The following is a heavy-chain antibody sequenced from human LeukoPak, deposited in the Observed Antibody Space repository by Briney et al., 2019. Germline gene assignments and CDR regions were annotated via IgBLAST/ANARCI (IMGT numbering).Heavy chain of an antibody. CDR1: GFTFSTYG. D-gene: IGHD3-22*01. Sequence: GGSLRLSCATSGFTFSTYGMHWVRQAPGKGLEWVAFIGYDGSEIHYADSVKGRFTISRDNSKNTVHLQMGGLRGEYTAVYYCAKRGKDSPGYYNYFDSWGQGTLVTVSS. CDR2: IGYDGSEI. CDR3: AKRGKDSPGYYNYFDS. J-gene: IGHJ4*02. V-gene: IGHV3-30*02.